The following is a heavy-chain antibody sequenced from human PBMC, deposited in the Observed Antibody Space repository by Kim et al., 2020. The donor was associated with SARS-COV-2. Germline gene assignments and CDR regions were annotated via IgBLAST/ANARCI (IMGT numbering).Heavy chain of an antibody. Sequence: SLKSRVTISVDTSKNQFALKLSSVTAADTAVYYCARGDGGKYYYYYMDVWGKGTTVTVSS. CDR3: ARGDGGKYYYYYMDV. J-gene: IGHJ6*03. V-gene: IGHV4-59*09.